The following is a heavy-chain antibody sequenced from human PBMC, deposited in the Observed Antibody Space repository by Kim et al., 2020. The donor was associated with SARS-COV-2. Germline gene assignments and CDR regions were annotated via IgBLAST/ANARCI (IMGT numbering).Heavy chain of an antibody. D-gene: IGHD2-8*01. J-gene: IGHJ4*02. CDR2: INHSGST. CDR1: GGSFSGYY. CDR3: ARGYRFPGVCPFDI. Sequence: SETLSLTCGVSGGSFSGYYWSWIRQPPGKGLEWIGEINHSGSTNYNLTLKSRVTISVDTSRDQFTVKLSSVIAADTAMYFCARGYRFPGVCPFDIWGQGTLVIVPS. V-gene: IGHV4-34*01.